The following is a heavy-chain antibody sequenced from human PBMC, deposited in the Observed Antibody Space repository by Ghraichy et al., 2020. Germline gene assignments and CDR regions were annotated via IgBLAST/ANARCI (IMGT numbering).Heavy chain of an antibody. V-gene: IGHV1-2*06. J-gene: IGHJ5*02. CDR2: INPNSGGT. Sequence: ASVKVSCKASGYTFTGYYMHWVRQAPGQGLEWMGRINPNSGGTNYAQKFQGRVTMTRDTSISTAYMELSRLRSDDTAVYYCARNLISSSRFDPWGQGTLVTVSS. CDR3: ARNLISSSRFDP. CDR1: GYTFTGYY. D-gene: IGHD6-13*01.